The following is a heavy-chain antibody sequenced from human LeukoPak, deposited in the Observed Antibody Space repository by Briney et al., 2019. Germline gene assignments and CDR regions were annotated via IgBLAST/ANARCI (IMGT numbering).Heavy chain of an antibody. D-gene: IGHD4-17*01. J-gene: IGHJ4*02. CDR2: ISYDGSNK. CDR1: GFTFSSYA. Sequence: GGSLRLSCAASGFTFSSYAMHWVRQAPGKGLEWVAVISYDGSNKYYADSVKGRFTISRDNSKNTLYLQMNSLRAEDTAVYYCARDAPPYYGTAYTGYFDYWGQGTLVTVSS. CDR3: ARDAPPYYGTAYTGYFDY. V-gene: IGHV3-30*04.